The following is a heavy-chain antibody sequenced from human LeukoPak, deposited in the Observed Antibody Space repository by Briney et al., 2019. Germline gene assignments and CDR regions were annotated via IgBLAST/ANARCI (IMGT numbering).Heavy chain of an antibody. D-gene: IGHD4-17*01. CDR3: AKGQTIVTMTTFDY. CDR2: ISWNSGNI. Sequence: GGSLRLSCAASGFTFHDYAMHWVRQAPGKGLEWVSGISWNSGNIVYADSVKGRFTISRDNAKNSLYLQMDSLRAEDMALYYCAKGQTIVTMTTFDYWGQGTLVTVSS. J-gene: IGHJ4*02. CDR1: GFTFHDYA. V-gene: IGHV3-9*03.